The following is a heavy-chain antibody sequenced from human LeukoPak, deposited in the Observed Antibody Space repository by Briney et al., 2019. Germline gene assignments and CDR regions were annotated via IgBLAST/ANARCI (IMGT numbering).Heavy chain of an antibody. CDR3: AKDSDIAVAGSDDALDV. CDR1: GFTFSSYG. J-gene: IGHJ3*01. Sequence: GGSLGLPCAASGFTFSSYGMHWVRQTPGKGLEWVALISFDGSIEYYVDSVKGRFTISRDNSKNTLFLQMNSLRPEDTAVYYCAKDSDIAVAGSDDALDVWGQGTMVTVSS. D-gene: IGHD6-19*01. V-gene: IGHV3-30*18. CDR2: ISFDGSIE.